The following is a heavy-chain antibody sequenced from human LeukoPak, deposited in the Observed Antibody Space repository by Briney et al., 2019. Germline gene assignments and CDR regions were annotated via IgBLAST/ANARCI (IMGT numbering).Heavy chain of an antibody. J-gene: IGHJ4*02. Sequence: PSETLSLTCTVSGGSISSYYWSWIRQPPGKGLEWIGHIYYSGSTNYNPSLKSRVTISVDTSKNQFSLKLSSVTAADTAVYYCAREYYYGSGSSFDYWGQGTLVTVSS. D-gene: IGHD3-10*01. CDR2: IYYSGST. CDR1: GGSISSYY. V-gene: IGHV4-59*01. CDR3: AREYYYGSGSSFDY.